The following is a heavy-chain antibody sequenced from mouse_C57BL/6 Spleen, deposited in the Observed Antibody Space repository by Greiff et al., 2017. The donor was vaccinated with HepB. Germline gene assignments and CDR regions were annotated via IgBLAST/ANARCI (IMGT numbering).Heavy chain of an antibody. J-gene: IGHJ1*03. V-gene: IGHV1-22*01. D-gene: IGHD1-1*01. Sequence: EVQRVEPGPELVKPGASVKMSCKASGYTFTDYNMHWVKQSHGKSLEWIGYINPNNGGTSYNQKFKGKATLTVYKSSSTAYMELRSLTSEDSAVYYCAKYYYGSTWYFDVWGTGTTVTVSS. CDR2: INPNNGGT. CDR1: GYTFTDYN. CDR3: AKYYYGSTWYFDV.